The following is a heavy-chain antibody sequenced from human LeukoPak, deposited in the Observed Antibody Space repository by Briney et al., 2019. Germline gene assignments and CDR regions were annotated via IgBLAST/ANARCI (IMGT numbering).Heavy chain of an antibody. J-gene: IGHJ4*02. CDR1: GFTFSGSA. Sequence: GGSLRLSCAASGFTFSGSAMHWVRQASGKGLEWVGRIRSKANSYATAYAASVKGRFTISRDDSKNTAYLQMNSLKTEDTAVYYSTRQSPIYCGGDCYPFDYWGQGTLVTVSS. CDR2: IRSKANSYAT. V-gene: IGHV3-73*01. D-gene: IGHD2-21*02. CDR3: TRQSPIYCGGDCYPFDY.